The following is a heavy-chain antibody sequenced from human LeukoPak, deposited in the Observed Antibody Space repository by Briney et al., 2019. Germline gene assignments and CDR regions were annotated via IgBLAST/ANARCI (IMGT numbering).Heavy chain of an antibody. V-gene: IGHV3-23*01. Sequence: GGSLRLSCAASGFTFSSYAMSWVRQAPGKGLEWVSAISGSGDSTNYADSVKGRFTISRDNSKNTLYLQMNSLRAEDTAVYYCAKAGAVVVVVAKFFDYWGQGTLVTVSS. CDR2: ISGSGDST. CDR1: GFTFSSYA. D-gene: IGHD2-15*01. CDR3: AKAGAVVVVVAKFFDY. J-gene: IGHJ4*02.